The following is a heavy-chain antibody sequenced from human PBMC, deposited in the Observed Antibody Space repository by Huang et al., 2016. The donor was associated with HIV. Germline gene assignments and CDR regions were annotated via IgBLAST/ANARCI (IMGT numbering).Heavy chain of an antibody. CDR1: GGSFRNYY. Sequence: QVQLQQWGAGLLKPSETLSLTCAVYGGSFRNYYWSWLRQSPGKGLEWIGEINDRGRTNCNASLESRVTMSVYTSKNQFSLRLKSVTAADTAFYYCARGFSYGHFAFWGQGTLVTVSS. CDR2: INDRGRT. J-gene: IGHJ4*02. V-gene: IGHV4-34*01. CDR3: ARGFSYGHFAF. D-gene: IGHD5-18*01.